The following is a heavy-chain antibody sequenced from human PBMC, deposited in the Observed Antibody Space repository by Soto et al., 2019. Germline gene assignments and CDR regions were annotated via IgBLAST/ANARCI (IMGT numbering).Heavy chain of an antibody. Sequence: PGGSLRLSCAPSGFTFSSYAMSWVRQAPGKGLEWVSAISGNGGSTYYADSVKGRFTMSRDNSKNTLYLQMNSLRPEDTALYYCAKDEYYYSRSGYYIFDYWGQGTLVTVSS. CDR2: ISGNGGST. CDR1: GFTFSSYA. V-gene: IGHV3-23*01. J-gene: IGHJ4*02. D-gene: IGHD3-22*01. CDR3: AKDEYYYSRSGYYIFDY.